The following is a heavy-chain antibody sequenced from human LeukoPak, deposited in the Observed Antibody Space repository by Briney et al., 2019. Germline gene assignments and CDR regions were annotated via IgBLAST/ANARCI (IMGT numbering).Heavy chain of an antibody. CDR1: GFTFSSYS. CDR3: AREAGWELSSLDY. D-gene: IGHD1-26*01. CDR2: ISSSSSYI. V-gene: IGHV3-21*01. J-gene: IGHJ4*02. Sequence: GGSLRLSCAASGFTFSSYSMNWVRQAPGKGLEGVSSISSSSSYIYYADSVKGRFTISRDNAKNSLYLPMNSLRAEDTAVYYCAREAGWELSSLDYWGQGTLVTVSS.